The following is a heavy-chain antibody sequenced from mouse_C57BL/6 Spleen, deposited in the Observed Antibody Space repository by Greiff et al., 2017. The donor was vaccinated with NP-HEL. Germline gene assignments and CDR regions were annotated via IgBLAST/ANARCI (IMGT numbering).Heavy chain of an antibody. CDR2: ISDGGSYT. CDR3: ARYHYGSSYWYFDV. CDR1: GFTFSSYA. D-gene: IGHD1-1*01. V-gene: IGHV5-4*01. J-gene: IGHJ1*03. Sequence: DVHLVESGGGLVKPGGSLKLSCAASGFTFSSYAMSWVRQTPEKRLEWVATISDGGSYTYYPDNVKGRFTISRDNAKNNLYLQMSHLKSEDTAMYYCARYHYGSSYWYFDVWGTGTTVTVSS.